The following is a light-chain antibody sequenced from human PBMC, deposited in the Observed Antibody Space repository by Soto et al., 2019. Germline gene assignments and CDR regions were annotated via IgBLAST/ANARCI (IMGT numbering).Light chain of an antibody. CDR1: QSISSR. CDR3: QQYNSYSWT. CDR2: KAS. Sequence: QSPSTLSASVGDRVTITCRASQSISSRLAWYQQKPGKAPKLLIYKASSLESGVPSRFSGSGSGTEFTLTISSLQPDDFATYYCQQYNSYSWTFGQGTKVDIK. J-gene: IGKJ1*01. V-gene: IGKV1-5*03.